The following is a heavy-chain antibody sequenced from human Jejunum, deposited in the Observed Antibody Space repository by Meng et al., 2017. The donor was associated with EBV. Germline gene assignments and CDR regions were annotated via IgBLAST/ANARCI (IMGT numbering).Heavy chain of an antibody. V-gene: IGHV3-30*03. CDR3: ARWNGNYKVGFYMDD. Sequence: QGQVVEAGGGVVQTGMSLRLSCAASGFTFSSYGIHWVRQAPGKGLEWVAGVSNDGSIKYYADSVKGRFTISKDNSKNTVYLQMSSRAEDTAVYYCARWNGNYKVGFYMDDWGQGTLVTVSS. CDR2: VSNDGSIK. CDR1: GFTFSSYG. J-gene: IGHJ4*02. D-gene: IGHD1-7*01.